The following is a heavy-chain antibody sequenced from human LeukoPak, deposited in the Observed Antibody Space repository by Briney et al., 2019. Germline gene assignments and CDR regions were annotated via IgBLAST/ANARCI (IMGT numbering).Heavy chain of an antibody. CDR3: ATAGLVLDAFDF. D-gene: IGHD6-6*01. V-gene: IGHV3-15*01. Sequence: GGSLRLSCAASGFSFTNDWMSWVRQAPGKGPEWVGRIKKKAAGGTTDYAAPVKGRFTISRDDSKNTLFLQMDSLKIEDTAMYYCATAGLVLDAFDFWGQGTMVTVYS. CDR2: IKKKAAGGTT. CDR1: GFSFTNDW. J-gene: IGHJ3*01.